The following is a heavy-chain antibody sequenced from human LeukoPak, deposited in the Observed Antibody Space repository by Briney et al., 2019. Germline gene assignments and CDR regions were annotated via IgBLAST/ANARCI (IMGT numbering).Heavy chain of an antibody. Sequence: EGSLRLSCAASGFTFSSYSMNWVRQAPGKGLEWVSSISSSSSFIYYADSVKGRFTISRDNAKNSLYLQMNSLSAEDTAVYYCAKGALELWLAFDIWGQGTMVTVSS. CDR2: ISSSSSFI. D-gene: IGHD5-18*01. J-gene: IGHJ3*02. V-gene: IGHV3-21*01. CDR1: GFTFSSYS. CDR3: AKGALELWLAFDI.